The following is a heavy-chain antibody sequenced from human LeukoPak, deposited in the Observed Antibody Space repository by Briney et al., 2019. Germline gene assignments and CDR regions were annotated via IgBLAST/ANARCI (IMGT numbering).Heavy chain of an antibody. J-gene: IGHJ3*02. Sequence: PSETLSLTCTVSGGSISSSSYYWGWIRQPPGKGLEGIGSIYYSGSTYYNPSLKSRVTISVDTSKNQFSLKLSSVTAADTAVYYCARGGWLQLHDAFDIWGQGTMVTVSS. D-gene: IGHD5-24*01. CDR2: IYYSGST. V-gene: IGHV4-39*07. CDR3: ARGGWLQLHDAFDI. CDR1: GGSISSSSYY.